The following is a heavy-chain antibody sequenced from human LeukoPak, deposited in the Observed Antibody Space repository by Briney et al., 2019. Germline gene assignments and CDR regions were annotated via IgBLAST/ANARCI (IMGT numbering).Heavy chain of an antibody. CDR3: ARRGVGATLYFDY. J-gene: IGHJ4*02. V-gene: IGHV5-51*01. D-gene: IGHD1-26*01. CDR1: RYSFTTYW. Sequence: VESLKISCKASRYSFTTYWIGWVRHMPGKGREWMGIIYPGDSDTRYSPSFQGQVTISADKSISTAYLQWSSLKASDTAMYYCARRGVGATLYFDYWGQGTLVTVSS. CDR2: IYPGDSDT.